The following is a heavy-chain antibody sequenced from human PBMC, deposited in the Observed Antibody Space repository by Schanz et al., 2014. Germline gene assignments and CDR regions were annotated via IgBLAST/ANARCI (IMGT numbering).Heavy chain of an antibody. V-gene: IGHV3-23*01. CDR2: ISGSDGNT. Sequence: EVQLLESGGGLVQPGGSLRLSCAASGFTFSSYAMSWVRQAPGKGLEWVSAISGSDGNTDYADSVKGRFTISRDNSKNTLYLQMNSLRADDTAIYYCARDGGGPTVTTGYYGMDVWGQGTTVTVSS. CDR3: ARDGGGPTVTTGYYGMDV. D-gene: IGHD4-17*01. J-gene: IGHJ6*02. CDR1: GFTFSSYA.